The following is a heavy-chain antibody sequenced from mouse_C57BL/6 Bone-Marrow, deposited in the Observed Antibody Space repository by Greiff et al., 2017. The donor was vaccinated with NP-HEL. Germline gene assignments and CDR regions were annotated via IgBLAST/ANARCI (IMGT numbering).Heavy chain of an antibody. CDR3: ARITPHYYAMDY. V-gene: IGHV5-17*01. Sequence: EVQLQESGGGLVKPGGSLKLSCAASGFTFSDYGMHWVRQAPEKGLEWVAYISSGSSTIYYADTVKGRFTISRDNAKTTLFLQMTSLRSEDTAMYYCARITPHYYAMDYWGQGTSVTVSS. CDR1: GFTFSDYG. CDR2: ISSGSSTI. J-gene: IGHJ4*01.